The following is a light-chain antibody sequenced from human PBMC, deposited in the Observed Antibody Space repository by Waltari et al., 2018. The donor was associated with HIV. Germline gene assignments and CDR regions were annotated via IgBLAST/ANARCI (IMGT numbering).Light chain of an antibody. CDR3: SSFTGSNTYV. V-gene: IGLV2-14*01. J-gene: IGLJ1*01. CDR2: EVN. CDR1: SSDVGAYNS. Sequence: QSALTQPASVSGSLGQSITISCTGTSSDVGAYNSVSWYQQRPGKVPKLLIYEVNSRPSGIDNLFSGSNSGNTASLTISGLQVEDEADYYCSSFTGSNTYVFGSGTKVTVL.